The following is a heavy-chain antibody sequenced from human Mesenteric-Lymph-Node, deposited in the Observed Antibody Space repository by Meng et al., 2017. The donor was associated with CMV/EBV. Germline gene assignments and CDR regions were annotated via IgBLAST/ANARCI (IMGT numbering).Heavy chain of an antibody. D-gene: IGHD3-22*01. CDR2: IKEDGSAK. CDR1: GFTTSSFW. Sequence: GGSLRLSCEASGFTTSSFWMIWVRQAPGKGLDWVANIKEDGSAKYFVDSVKGRFTISRDNAKNSLYLQLNSLRAEDTAIYYCARVSFDYYDSSGFGYWGQGTQVTVSS. CDR3: ARVSFDYYDSSGFGY. V-gene: IGHV3-7*03. J-gene: IGHJ4*02.